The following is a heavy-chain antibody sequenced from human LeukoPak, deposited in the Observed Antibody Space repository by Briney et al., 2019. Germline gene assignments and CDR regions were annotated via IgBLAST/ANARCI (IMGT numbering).Heavy chain of an antibody. CDR1: GYTFTGYY. CDR3: ARDGYHWDAFDI. J-gene: IGHJ3*02. V-gene: IGHV1-2*02. D-gene: IGHD5-12*01. CDR2: TNPNSGGT. Sequence: ASVKVSCKASGYTFTGYYMHWVRQAPGQGREWMGGTNPNSGGTNYAQKFQGRVTMTRDTSISTAYMELSRLRSDDTAVYYCARDGYHWDAFDIWGQGTMVTVSS.